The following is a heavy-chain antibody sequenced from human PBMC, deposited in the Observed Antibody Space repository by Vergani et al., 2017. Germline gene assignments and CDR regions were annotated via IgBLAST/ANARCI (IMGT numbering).Heavy chain of an antibody. Sequence: EVQLVESGGGLVQPGGSLRLSCAASGFTFSSYAMHWVRQAPGKGLEYVSAISSNGGSTYYANAVKGRFTISRDNSKNTLYLQMNSLRAEDTAVYYCAGSWRVYCTNGVCYDYYYYYMDVWGKGTTVTVSS. D-gene: IGHD2-8*01. CDR1: GFTFSSYA. CDR2: ISSNGGST. CDR3: AGSWRVYCTNGVCYDYYYYYMDV. J-gene: IGHJ6*03. V-gene: IGHV3-64*01.